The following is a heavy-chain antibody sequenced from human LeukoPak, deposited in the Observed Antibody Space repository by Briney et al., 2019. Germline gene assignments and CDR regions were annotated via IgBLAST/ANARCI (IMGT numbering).Heavy chain of an antibody. V-gene: IGHV3-74*01. D-gene: IGHD3-3*01. Sequence: PGGSLRLSCAASTFTFSRYWMHWVRQAPGKGLVWVSRINSDGTNTYYADSVKGRFTISRDNTKNTLYLQMNSLRTGDTAVYYCARDRAAFGVVQVGYWGQGTLVTVSS. CDR3: ARDRAAFGVVQVGY. CDR1: TFTFSRYW. J-gene: IGHJ4*02. CDR2: INSDGTNT.